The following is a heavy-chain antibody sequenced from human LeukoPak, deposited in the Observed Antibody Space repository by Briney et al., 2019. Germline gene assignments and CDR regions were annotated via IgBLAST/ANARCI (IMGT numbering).Heavy chain of an antibody. CDR3: AKEPGEGGSAFDY. CDR2: IQKDGGSK. D-gene: IGHD3-16*01. J-gene: IGHJ4*02. V-gene: IGHV3-30*02. Sequence: PGGSLSLSCAASGFTFSNYVMNWVRQAPGKGLEWVTFIQKDGGSKFYADSVKGRFTISRDNSKKTVYLQMSSLTIEDTAVYYCAKEPGEGGSAFDYWGQGTLVTVYS. CDR1: GFTFSNYV.